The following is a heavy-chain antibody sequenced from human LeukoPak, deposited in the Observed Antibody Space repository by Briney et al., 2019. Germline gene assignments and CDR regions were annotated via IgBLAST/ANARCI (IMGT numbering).Heavy chain of an antibody. V-gene: IGHV3-48*03. J-gene: IGHJ3*02. CDR1: GFTFSSYE. CDR3: ASLLVFDYVWGSYPDDAFDI. CDR2: ISSSGSTI. D-gene: IGHD3-16*02. Sequence: GGSLRLSCVASGFTFSSYEMNWVRQAPGKGLEWVSYISSSGSTIYYADSVKGRFTISRDNAKNSLYLQMNSLRAEDTAVYYCASLLVFDYVWGSYPDDAFDIWGQGTMVTVSS.